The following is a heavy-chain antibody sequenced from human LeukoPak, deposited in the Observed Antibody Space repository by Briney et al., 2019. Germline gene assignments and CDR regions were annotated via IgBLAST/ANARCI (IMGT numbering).Heavy chain of an antibody. Sequence: KSGGSLRLSCAASGFTFGSFWMSWVRQAPGKGLEWVGRIKSKSDGGTADYAAPVKGGFTISRDDSKNTLFLQMNSLKTEDTAVYYCSTISAGNTVYWGQGTLVTVSS. V-gene: IGHV3-15*01. CDR1: GFTFGSFW. J-gene: IGHJ4*02. D-gene: IGHD4-17*01. CDR2: IKSKSDGGTA. CDR3: STISAGNTVY.